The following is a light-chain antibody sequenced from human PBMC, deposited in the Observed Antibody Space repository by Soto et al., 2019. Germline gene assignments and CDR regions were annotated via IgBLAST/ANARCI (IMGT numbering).Light chain of an antibody. CDR2: SDN. CDR1: NSNIGSNT. CDR3: ATWDDSLNGPM. Sequence: QSVLTQPPSASGTPGQRVTISCAGGNSNIGSNTVNWYQQLPGTAPKLLMYSDNQRPSGVPDRFSGSKSGTSASLAISGLQSDDEADYYCATWDDSLNGPMFGGGTKLTVL. V-gene: IGLV1-44*01. J-gene: IGLJ3*02.